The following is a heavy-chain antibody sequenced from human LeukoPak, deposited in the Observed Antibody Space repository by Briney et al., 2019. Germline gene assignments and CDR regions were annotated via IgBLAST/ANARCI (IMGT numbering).Heavy chain of an antibody. CDR2: IYYSGST. CDR3: ADSSGYYYAAFDC. D-gene: IGHD3-22*01. V-gene: IGHV4-39*01. CDR1: GGSISSSSYY. J-gene: IGHJ4*02. Sequence: SETLSLTCTVSGGSISSSSYYWGWIRQPPGKGLEWIGSIYYSGSTYYNPSLKSRVTISVDTSKNQFSLKLSSVTAADTAVYYCADSSGYYYAAFDCWGQGTLVTVSS.